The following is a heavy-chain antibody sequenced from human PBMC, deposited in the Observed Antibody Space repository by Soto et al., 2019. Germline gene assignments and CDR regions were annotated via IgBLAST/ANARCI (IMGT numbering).Heavy chain of an antibody. CDR1: GFTFSSYW. V-gene: IGHV3-7*01. CDR3: ARDGARNGYDPFDY. CDR2: IKEDGNKQ. J-gene: IGHJ4*02. Sequence: GGSLRLSCATSGFTFSSYWMSWVRQAPGEGLEWVANIKEDGNKQYYVDSVKGRFTISRDNARNSLYLQLNSLRVEDTAVYFCARDGARNGYDPFDYWGQGTLVTVSS. D-gene: IGHD5-12*01.